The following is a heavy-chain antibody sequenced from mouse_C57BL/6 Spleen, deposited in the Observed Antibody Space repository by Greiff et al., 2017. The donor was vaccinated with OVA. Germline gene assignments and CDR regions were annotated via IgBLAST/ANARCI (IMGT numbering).Heavy chain of an antibody. Sequence: EVHLVESGGGLVKPGGSLKLSCAASGFTFSDYGMHWVRQAPEKGLEWVAYISSGSSTIYYADTVKGRFTISRDNAKNTLFLQMTSLRSEDTAMYYCARKSFITTVVGYFDYWGQGTTLTVSS. J-gene: IGHJ2*01. CDR1: GFTFSDYG. D-gene: IGHD1-1*01. V-gene: IGHV5-17*01. CDR3: ARKSFITTVVGYFDY. CDR2: ISSGSSTI.